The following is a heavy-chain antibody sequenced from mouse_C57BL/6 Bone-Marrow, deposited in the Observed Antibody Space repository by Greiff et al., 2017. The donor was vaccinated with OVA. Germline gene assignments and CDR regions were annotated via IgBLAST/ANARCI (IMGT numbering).Heavy chain of an antibody. D-gene: IGHD1-1*01. Sequence: EVKLVESGGALVKPGGSLKLSCAASGFTFSSYTMSWVRQTPEKRLEWVATISGGGGNTYYPDSVKGRFTLSRDNAKNTLYLQMSSLRSEDTAVYYCARLDYGSMVFDYWGQGTTLTVSS. CDR3: ARLDYGSMVFDY. CDR1: GFTFSSYT. CDR2: ISGGGGNT. V-gene: IGHV5-9*04. J-gene: IGHJ2*01.